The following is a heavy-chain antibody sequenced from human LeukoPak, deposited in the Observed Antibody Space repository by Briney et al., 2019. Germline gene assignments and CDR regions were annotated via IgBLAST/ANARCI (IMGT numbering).Heavy chain of an antibody. CDR1: GGSFSGYY. Sequence: SETLSLTCAVYGGSFSGYYWSWIRQPPGKGLEWIGEINHSGSTNYNPSLKSRVTISVDTSKNQFSLKLSSVTAADTAVYYCGCYDFWGGYYRYWGQGTLVTVSS. V-gene: IGHV4-34*01. D-gene: IGHD3/OR15-3a*01. J-gene: IGHJ4*02. CDR3: GCYDFWGGYYRY. CDR2: INHSGST.